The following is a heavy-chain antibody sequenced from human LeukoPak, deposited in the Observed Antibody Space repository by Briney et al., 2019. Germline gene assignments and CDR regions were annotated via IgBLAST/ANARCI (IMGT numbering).Heavy chain of an antibody. V-gene: IGHV4-34*01. Sequence: PSETLSLTCAVYGGSFSGYYWSWIRQPPGKGLEWIGEINHSGSTNYNPSLTSRVTISVDTSKNQFSLKLSSVTAADTAVYYCASSHHYPRLGYYYYYMDVWGKGTTVTVSS. CDR3: ASSHHYPRLGYYYYYMDV. CDR1: GGSFSGYY. J-gene: IGHJ6*03. D-gene: IGHD6-19*01. CDR2: INHSGST.